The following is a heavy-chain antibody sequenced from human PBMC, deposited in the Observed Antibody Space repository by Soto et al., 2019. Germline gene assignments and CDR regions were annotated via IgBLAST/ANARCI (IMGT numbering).Heavy chain of an antibody. CDR2: IFNSGTT. CDR3: ALALGPTTGLDY. CDR1: GASTVSHYH. D-gene: IGHD1-26*01. Sequence: QVQLQESGPGLVKPSQTLSLTCSVSGASTVSHYHWTWIRQPPGKGLEWMGYIFNSGTTLYNPSLTSRLSISMDTSGNHFSLELRSATAADTAVYYCALALGPTTGLDYWGQGTLVTVSS. J-gene: IGHJ4*02. V-gene: IGHV4-31*02.